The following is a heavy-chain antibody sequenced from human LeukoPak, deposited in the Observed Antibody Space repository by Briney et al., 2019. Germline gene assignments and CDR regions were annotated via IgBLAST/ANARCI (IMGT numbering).Heavy chain of an antibody. CDR2: VIARGDTT. CDR3: AKLYGSGTYYNLFDY. J-gene: IGHJ4*02. CDR1: GVTFSSDA. D-gene: IGHD3-10*01. V-gene: IGHV3-23*01. Sequence: GGSLRLSCAASGVTFSSDAMGWVRQAPGKGLEWGAAVIARGDTTHHADSVEGRFTISRDNSKNTLYLQMNSLRAEDTAVYYCAKLYGSGTYYNLFDYWGQGTLVTVSS.